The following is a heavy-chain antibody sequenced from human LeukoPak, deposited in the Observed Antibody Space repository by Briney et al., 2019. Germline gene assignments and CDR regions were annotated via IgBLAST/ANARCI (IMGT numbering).Heavy chain of an antibody. J-gene: IGHJ4*02. V-gene: IGHV4-59*01. D-gene: IGHD2-15*01. CDR1: GGSISSYY. CDR2: IYYSGST. CDR3: ATSYCSGGSCYSPFDY. Sequence: PSETPSLTCTVSGGSISSYYWSWIRQPPGKGLEWIGYIYYSGSTNYNPSLKSRVTISVDPSKNQFSLKLSSVTAADTAVYYCATSYCSGGSCYSPFDYWGQGTLVTVSS.